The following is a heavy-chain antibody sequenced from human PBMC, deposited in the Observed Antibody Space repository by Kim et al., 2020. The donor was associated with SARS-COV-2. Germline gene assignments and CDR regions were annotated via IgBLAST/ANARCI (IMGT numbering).Heavy chain of an antibody. J-gene: IGHJ6*02. CDR1: GFTFTSSA. D-gene: IGHD6-19*01. CDR3: AAPGGGWYRYYYGMDV. CDR2: IVVGSGNT. V-gene: IGHV1-58*02. Sequence: SVKVSCKASGFTFTSSAMQWVRQARGQRLEWIGWIVVGSGNTNYAQKFQERVTITRDMSTSTAYIELSSLRSEDTAVYYCAAPGGGWYRYYYGMDVWGQGTTVTVSS.